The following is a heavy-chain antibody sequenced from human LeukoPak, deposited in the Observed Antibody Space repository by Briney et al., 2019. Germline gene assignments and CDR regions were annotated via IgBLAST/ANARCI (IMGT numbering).Heavy chain of an antibody. D-gene: IGHD4-17*01. CDR2: INHSGST. CDR3: ARGQIRLRCEIDY. J-gene: IGHJ4*02. CDR1: GGSFSGYY. V-gene: IGHV4-34*01. Sequence: SETLSLTCAVYGGSFSGYYWSWIRQPPGKGLEWIGEINHSGSTNYNPSLKSRVTISVDTSKNQFSLKLSSVTAADTAVYYCARGQIRLRCEIDYWGQGTLVTVSS.